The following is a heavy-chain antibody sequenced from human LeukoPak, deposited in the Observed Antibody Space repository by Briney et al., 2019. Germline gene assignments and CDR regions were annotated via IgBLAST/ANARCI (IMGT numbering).Heavy chain of an antibody. CDR3: VRVTGY. CDR1: GFTFSTYV. J-gene: IGHJ4*02. Sequence: GGSLRLSCAVSGFTFSTYVMQWVRQAPGKGVEYVSAISSNGDNTYYADSVKGRFTISRDNSKNTLHLQMSSLRADDTAVYYCVRVTGYWGQGTLVTVSS. CDR2: ISSNGDNT. V-gene: IGHV3-64D*06.